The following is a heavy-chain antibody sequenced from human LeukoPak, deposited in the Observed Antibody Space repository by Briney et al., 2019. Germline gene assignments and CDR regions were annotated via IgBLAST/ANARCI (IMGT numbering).Heavy chain of an antibody. Sequence: SETLSLTCAVYGGSFSGYYWSWIRQPPGKGLEWIGEINHSGGTNYNPSLKSRVTISVDTSKNQFSLKLSSVTAADTAVYYCARASYDSSGYYLYYFDYWGQGTLVTVSS. V-gene: IGHV4-34*01. CDR1: GGSFSGYY. CDR2: INHSGGT. CDR3: ARASYDSSGYYLYYFDY. D-gene: IGHD3-22*01. J-gene: IGHJ4*02.